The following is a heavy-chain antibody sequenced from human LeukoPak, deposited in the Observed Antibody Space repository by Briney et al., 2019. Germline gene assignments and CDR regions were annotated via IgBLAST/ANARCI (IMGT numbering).Heavy chain of an antibody. J-gene: IGHJ4*02. CDR1: GFTFSSYS. Sequence: PGGSLRLSCAASGFTFSSYSMNWVRQAPGKGLEWVSYISSSSSTIYYADSVKGRFTISRDNAKKSLYLQMNSLRAEDTAVYYCARRPGKCYSSPTYEYYFDYWGQGTLVTVSS. D-gene: IGHD4-11*01. CDR3: ARRPGKCYSSPTYEYYFDY. V-gene: IGHV3-48*01. CDR2: ISSSSSTI.